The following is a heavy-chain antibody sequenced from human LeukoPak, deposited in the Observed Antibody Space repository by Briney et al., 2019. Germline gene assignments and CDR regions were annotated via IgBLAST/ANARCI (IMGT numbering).Heavy chain of an antibody. CDR2: IGYSGGDT. D-gene: IGHD6-13*01. CDR3: ARDGSSRFYYYYYYMDV. V-gene: IGHV3-11*06. J-gene: IGHJ6*03. CDR1: GFTFGDYY. Sequence: GGSLRLSCAASGFTFGDYYMSWIRQAPGKGLEWVSSIGYSGGDTHYADSVKGRFTISRDNSKNTLYLQMNSLRAEDTAVYYCARDGSSRFYYYYYYMDVWGKGTTVTVSS.